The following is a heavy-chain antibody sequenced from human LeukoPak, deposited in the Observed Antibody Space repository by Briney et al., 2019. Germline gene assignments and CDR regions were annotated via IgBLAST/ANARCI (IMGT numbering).Heavy chain of an antibody. CDR3: ARMNYYGSGSQNWFDP. J-gene: IGHJ5*02. D-gene: IGHD3-10*01. CDR1: GYTFSNYD. V-gene: IGHV1-8*03. CDR2: MSPNSGNT. Sequence: ASVKVSCKASGYTFSNYDINWVRQATGQGLEWIGWMSPNSGNTGYAQKFQGRLTITRNTSISTAYMELSSLRSEDTAVYYCARMNYYGSGSQNWFDPWGQGTLVTVSS.